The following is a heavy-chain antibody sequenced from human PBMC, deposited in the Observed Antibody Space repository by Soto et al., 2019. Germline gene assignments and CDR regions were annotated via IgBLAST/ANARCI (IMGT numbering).Heavy chain of an antibody. CDR2: VYYSGST. D-gene: IGHD3-3*01. CDR1: GGSISTYY. Sequence: SETLSLTCTVSGGSISTYYWSWIRQPPGKGLEWIGYVYYSGSTYYSPSLKSRPTISVDTSKKQFSLKLSSVTAADTAVYYCARSASATIFDYWGQGLLVTV. CDR3: ARSASATIFDY. V-gene: IGHV4-59*01. J-gene: IGHJ4*02.